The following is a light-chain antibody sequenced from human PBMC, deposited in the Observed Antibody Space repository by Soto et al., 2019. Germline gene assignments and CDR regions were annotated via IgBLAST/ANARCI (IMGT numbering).Light chain of an antibody. CDR3: SSYTSSSTYV. CDR1: SSVVGGYKY. CDR2: DVS. V-gene: IGLV2-14*01. Sequence: QSALTQPASVSGSPGQSITISCTGTSSVVGGYKYVSWYQLHPGKAPKLMIYDVSNRPSGVSNRFSGSKSGNTASLTISGLQAEDEADYYCSSYTSSSTYVFGTGTKVTVL. J-gene: IGLJ1*01.